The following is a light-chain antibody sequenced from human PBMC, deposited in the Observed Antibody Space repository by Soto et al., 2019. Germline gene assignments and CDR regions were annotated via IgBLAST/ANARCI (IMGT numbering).Light chain of an antibody. CDR1: QDIANRY. Sequence: ESVLTQSPGTLSLSPGERATLSCRASQDIANRYLAWYQLKPGQAPRLLMYGASSRATGIPDRFSGSGSGTDFTLTITRLEPEDVAVYYCQQYGSSPRAFGQGTKVEIK. V-gene: IGKV3-20*01. CDR3: QQYGSSPRA. CDR2: GAS. J-gene: IGKJ1*01.